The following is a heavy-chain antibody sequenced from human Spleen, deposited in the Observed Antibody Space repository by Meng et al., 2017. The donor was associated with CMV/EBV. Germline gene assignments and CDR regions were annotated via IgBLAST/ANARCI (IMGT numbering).Heavy chain of an antibody. CDR1: GFTFSSYS. D-gene: IGHD1-7*01. CDR2: ISSSSSTI. Sequence: GESLKISCAASGFTFSSYSMNWVRQAPGKGLEWVSYISSSSSTIYYADSVKGRFTISRDNAKNSLYLQMNSLRAEDTAVYYCARDSGITGTEAFDYWGQGTLVTVSS. V-gene: IGHV3-48*04. J-gene: IGHJ4*02. CDR3: ARDSGITGTEAFDY.